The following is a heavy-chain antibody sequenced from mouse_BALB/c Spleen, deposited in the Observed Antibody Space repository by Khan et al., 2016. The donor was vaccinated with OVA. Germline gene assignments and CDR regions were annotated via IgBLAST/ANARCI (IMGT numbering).Heavy chain of an antibody. CDR3: TRDRIDY. CDR2: INPTSGYT. Sequence: VQLQQSGAELAKPGASVKMSCKASGYTFTTYWMHWVKQRPGQGLEWIGYINPTSGYTDYNEKFKDRATLSADKSSSTAYMQLSSLTSEDSAVYYWTRDRIDYWGQGTTLTGSA. J-gene: IGHJ2*01. CDR1: GYTFTTYW. V-gene: IGHV1-7*01.